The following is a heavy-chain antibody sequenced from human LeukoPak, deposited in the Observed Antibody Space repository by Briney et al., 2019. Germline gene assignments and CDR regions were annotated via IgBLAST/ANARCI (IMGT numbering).Heavy chain of an antibody. CDR3: ARVSSIAVAGSIDY. J-gene: IGHJ4*02. Sequence: GSLKISCKGSGYSFTSYWIGWVRQMPGKGLEWMGITYPGDSDTRYSPSFQGQVTISADKSISTAYLQWSSLKASDTAMYYCARVSSIAVAGSIDYWGQGTLVTVSS. CDR1: GYSFTSYW. V-gene: IGHV5-51*01. CDR2: TYPGDSDT. D-gene: IGHD6-19*01.